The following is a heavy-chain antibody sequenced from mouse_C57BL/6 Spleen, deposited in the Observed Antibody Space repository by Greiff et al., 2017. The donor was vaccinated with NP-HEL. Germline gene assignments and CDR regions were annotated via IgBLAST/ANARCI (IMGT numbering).Heavy chain of an antibody. CDR1: GYTFTSYW. CDR2: IHPNSGST. D-gene: IGHD1-3*01. J-gene: IGHJ3*01. V-gene: IGHV1-64*01. CDR3: ARKGDNYAGFAY. Sequence: QVQLQQPGAELVKPGASVKLSCKASGYTFTSYWMHWVKQRPGQGLEWIGMIHPNSGSTNYNEKFKSKATLTVDKSSSTAYTQLSSLTSEDSAVYYCARKGDNYAGFAYWGQGTLVTVSA.